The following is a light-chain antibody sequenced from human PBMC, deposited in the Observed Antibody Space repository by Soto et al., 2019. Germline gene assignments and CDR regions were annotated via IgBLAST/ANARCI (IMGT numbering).Light chain of an antibody. CDR2: EGT. CDR3: YSYAGENLYV. Sequence: QSALTQPASVSASPGQSITIPCTGTSSDVGSYNLVPWFQQHPGKVPKLLIYEGTKRPSGLSDRFSGSKSGTTASLTISGLQAEDEAHYYCYSYAGENLYVFGTGTKGTVL. CDR1: SSDVGSYNL. J-gene: IGLJ1*01. V-gene: IGLV2-23*01.